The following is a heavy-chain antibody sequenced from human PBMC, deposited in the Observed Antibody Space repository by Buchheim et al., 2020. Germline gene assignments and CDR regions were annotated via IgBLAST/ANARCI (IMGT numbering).Heavy chain of an antibody. CDR3: ARHRANYDILTGFIGNWFDP. D-gene: IGHD3-9*01. J-gene: IGHJ5*02. CDR1: GGPISSSSYY. V-gene: IGHV4-39*01. CDR2: IYYSGST. Sequence: QLQLQESGPGLVKPSETLSLTCTVSGGPISSSSYYWGWIRQPPGKGLEWIGSIYYSGSTYYNPSLKSRVTIAVDTSKNQFSLKLSSVTAADTAVYYCARHRANYDILTGFIGNWFDPWGQGTL.